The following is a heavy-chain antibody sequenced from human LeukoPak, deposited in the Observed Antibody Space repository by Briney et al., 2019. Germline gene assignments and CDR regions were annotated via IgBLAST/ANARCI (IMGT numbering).Heavy chain of an antibody. Sequence: ASVKVSCKASGYSFTVYYMHWVRQAPGQGLEWMGWINPNSGGTNYAQKFQGRVTMTRDTSISTAYMDLSRLRSDDTAVYYCARVEGDGYNDYWGQGTLVTVSS. CDR1: GYSFTVYY. CDR3: ARVEGDGYNDY. J-gene: IGHJ4*02. CDR2: INPNSGGT. V-gene: IGHV1-2*02. D-gene: IGHD5-24*01.